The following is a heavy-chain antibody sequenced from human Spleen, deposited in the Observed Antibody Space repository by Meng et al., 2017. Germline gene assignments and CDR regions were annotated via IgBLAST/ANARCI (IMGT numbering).Heavy chain of an antibody. Sequence: QLTEGGAGLFKPSETLSPTCVVSGGSFSDYYWSLIRQPPGKGLEWIGEINHSGSTNYNPSLKSRVTISVDTSKNQFSLKLSSVTAADTAVYYCARGGDIVATITLDYWGQGTLVTVSS. V-gene: IGHV4-34*01. CDR1: GGSFSDYY. CDR3: ARGGDIVATITLDY. CDR2: INHSGST. D-gene: IGHD5-12*01. J-gene: IGHJ4*02.